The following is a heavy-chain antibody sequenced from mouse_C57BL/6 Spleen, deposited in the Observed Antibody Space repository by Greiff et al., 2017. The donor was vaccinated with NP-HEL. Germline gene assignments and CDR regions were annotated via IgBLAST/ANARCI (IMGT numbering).Heavy chain of an antibody. J-gene: IGHJ4*01. CDR3: ARRAYAMDY. CDR1: GYTFTSYW. D-gene: IGHD3-3*01. CDR2: IYPGSGST. Sequence: QVQLQQPGAELVKPGASVKMSCKASGYTFTSYWIHWVKQRPGQGLEWIGDIYPGSGSTNYNEKFKSKATLNVDTSSSTADMHVSSMTTEDAEVYYYARRAYAMDYWGQGTSVTGSS. V-gene: IGHV1-55*01.